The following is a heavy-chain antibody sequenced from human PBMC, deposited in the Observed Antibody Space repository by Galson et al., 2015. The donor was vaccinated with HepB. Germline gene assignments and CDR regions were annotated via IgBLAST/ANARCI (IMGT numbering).Heavy chain of an antibody. CDR1: GGSISSSNW. V-gene: IGHV4-4*02. CDR3: ARGGSSSWYELLQDYYYYYGMDV. J-gene: IGHJ6*02. CDR2: IYHSGST. Sequence: SETLSLTCAVSGGSISSSNWWSWVRQPPGKGLEWIGEIYHSGSTNYNPSLKSRVTISVDKSKNQFSLKLSSVTAADTAVYYCARGGSSSWYELLQDYYYYYGMDVWGQGTTVTVSS. D-gene: IGHD6-13*01.